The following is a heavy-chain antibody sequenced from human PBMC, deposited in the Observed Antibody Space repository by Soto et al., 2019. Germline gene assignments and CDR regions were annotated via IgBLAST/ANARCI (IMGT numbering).Heavy chain of an antibody. CDR3: AKGGTGSSLLARNFDY. CDR2: ISGSGGRK. V-gene: IGHV3-23*01. D-gene: IGHD1-1*01. J-gene: IGHJ4*02. CDR1: GFTFNYHA. Sequence: GGSLRLSCTASGFTFNYHAMNWVRQAPGKGLEWVSSISGSGGRKYFPDSVKGRFTISRDNSKNTLYLQMDSLSAEDTAVYYCAKGGTGSSLLARNFDYWGQGTLVTVSS.